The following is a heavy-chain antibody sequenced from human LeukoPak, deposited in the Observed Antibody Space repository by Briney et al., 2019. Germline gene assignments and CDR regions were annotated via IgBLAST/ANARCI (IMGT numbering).Heavy chain of an antibody. Sequence: ASVKVSCKASGGTFSSYAISWVRQAPGQGLEWMGGIIPIFGTANYAQKFQGRVTITVDESTSTAYMELSSLRSEGTAVYYCASSAVAGMQGTFDYWGQGTLVTVSS. CDR1: GGTFSSYA. J-gene: IGHJ4*02. V-gene: IGHV1-69*13. D-gene: IGHD6-19*01. CDR3: ASSAVAGMQGTFDY. CDR2: IIPIFGTA.